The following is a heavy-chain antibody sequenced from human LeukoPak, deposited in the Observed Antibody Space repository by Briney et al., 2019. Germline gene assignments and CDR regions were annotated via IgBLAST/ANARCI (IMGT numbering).Heavy chain of an antibody. V-gene: IGHV3-21*01. D-gene: IGHD5-12*01. Sequence: PGGSLRLSCAASGFTFSSYTMNWVRQAPGKGLEWVSSISSSRSYIYYADSVKGRFTISRDNTMNSLFLQMNSLRAEDTAVYYCAPALSLYDYIYFDCWGQGTLVTVSS. CDR3: APALSLYDYIYFDC. CDR2: ISSSRSYI. J-gene: IGHJ4*02. CDR1: GFTFSSYT.